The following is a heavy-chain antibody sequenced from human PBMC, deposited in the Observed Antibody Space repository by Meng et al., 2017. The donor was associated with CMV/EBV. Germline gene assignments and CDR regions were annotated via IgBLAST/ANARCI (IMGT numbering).Heavy chain of an antibody. J-gene: IGHJ6*02. CDR2: IIPILGIA. V-gene: IGHV1-69*04. CDR1: GCTFSSYT. Sequence: SVKVSCKASGCTFSSYTISWVRQAPGHGLEWMGRIIPILGIANYAQKFQGRVTITADKSTSTAYMELSSLRSEDTAVYYCARDLYCSGGSCYSRYYYYGMDVWGQGTTVTVSS. CDR3: ARDLYCSGGSCYSRYYYYGMDV. D-gene: IGHD2-15*01.